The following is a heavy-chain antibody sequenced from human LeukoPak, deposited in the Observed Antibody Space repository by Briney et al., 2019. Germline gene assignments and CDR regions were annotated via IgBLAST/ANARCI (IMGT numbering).Heavy chain of an antibody. J-gene: IGHJ1*01. Sequence: PGGSLRLSCAASGFSVSSNYMSWVRQAPGKGLEWVSIIYSDGSTYYADSVKGRFTISRDDSKNTLFLQMNSLGAEDTALYYCARDIAVASFQHWGQGTLVTVSS. D-gene: IGHD6-19*01. CDR2: IYSDGST. CDR1: GFSVSSNY. V-gene: IGHV3-66*01. CDR3: ARDIAVASFQH.